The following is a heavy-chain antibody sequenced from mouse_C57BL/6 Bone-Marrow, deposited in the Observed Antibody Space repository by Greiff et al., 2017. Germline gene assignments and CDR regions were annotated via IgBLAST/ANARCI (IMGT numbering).Heavy chain of an antibody. D-gene: IGHD1-1*01. V-gene: IGHV5-6*01. CDR3: ARQFITTVVADY. Sequence: EVQRVESGGDLVKPGGSLKLSCAASGFTFSSYGMSWVRQTPDKRLEWVATISSGGSYTYYPDSVKGGFTISRDNAKNTLYLQMSSLKSEDTAMYYCARQFITTVVADYWGQGTTLTVSS. CDR1: GFTFSSYG. J-gene: IGHJ2*01. CDR2: ISSGGSYT.